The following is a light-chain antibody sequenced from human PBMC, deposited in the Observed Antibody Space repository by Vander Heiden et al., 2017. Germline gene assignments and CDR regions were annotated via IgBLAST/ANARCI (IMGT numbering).Light chain of an antibody. Sequence: DIQITQSPSTLSASVADRVTITCRASQSISSWLAWYQQKPGKAPKLLSYDASSLESGVPSRFSGSGSGTEFTLTISSLQPDDFATYYCQQYNSYSPITFGQGTRLEIK. CDR1: QSISSW. CDR2: DAS. J-gene: IGKJ5*01. CDR3: QQYNSYSPIT. V-gene: IGKV1-5*01.